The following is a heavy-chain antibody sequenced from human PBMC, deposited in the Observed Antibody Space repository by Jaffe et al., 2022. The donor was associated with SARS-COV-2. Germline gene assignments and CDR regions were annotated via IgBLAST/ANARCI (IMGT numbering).Heavy chain of an antibody. CDR1: GYTFTDYY. D-gene: IGHD3-10*01. Sequence: QVQLVQSGAEVKTPGASVKVSCQASGYTFTDYYIHWVRQAPGQGLEWMGWLSPKNGGTHYTQNFQGRVTLTRDTSSNTAYMELNSLTSDDTAVYFCARWMVRDNYHYGMDVWGQGTTVAVSS. J-gene: IGHJ6*02. CDR3: ARWMVRDNYHYGMDV. V-gene: IGHV1-2*02. CDR2: LSPKNGGT.